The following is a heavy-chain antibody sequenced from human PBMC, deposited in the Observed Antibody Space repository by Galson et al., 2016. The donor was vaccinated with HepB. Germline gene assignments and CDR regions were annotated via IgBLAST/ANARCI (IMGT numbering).Heavy chain of an antibody. D-gene: IGHD4-23*01. CDR1: GYTLTSYA. CDR2: IFPRSGAT. CDR3: AGDGATVGTFPDY. V-gene: IGHV1-2*02. Sequence: SVKVSCKASGYTLTSYAMHWVRQAPGQRLEWMGWIFPRSGATNYAQKFQGRVTMTADTSVSTVYMELSSLRSDDTAVYYCAGDGATVGTFPDYWGQGTLVTVSS. J-gene: IGHJ4*02.